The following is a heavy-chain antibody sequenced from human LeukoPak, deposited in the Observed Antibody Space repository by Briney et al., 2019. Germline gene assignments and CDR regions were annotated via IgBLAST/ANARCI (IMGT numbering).Heavy chain of an antibody. V-gene: IGHV3-7*03. Sequence: PGGSLRLSCAASGFTFTKYWMTWVRQAPGKGLEWVANIKQDGSERNYVDTVKGRFTISRDNAKNSLYLQMNSLRAEDMALYYCAKDMGSYGSGSYQGLDYWGQGTLVTVSS. J-gene: IGHJ4*02. D-gene: IGHD3-10*01. CDR2: IKQDGSER. CDR3: AKDMGSYGSGSYQGLDY. CDR1: GFTFTKYW.